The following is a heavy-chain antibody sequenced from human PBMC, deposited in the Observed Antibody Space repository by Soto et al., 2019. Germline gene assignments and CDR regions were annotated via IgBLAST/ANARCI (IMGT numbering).Heavy chain of an antibody. CDR2: MNPNSGNT. D-gene: IGHD1-26*01. Sequence: ASVKVSCKASGYTFTGYDINWVRQATGQGLEWMGWMNPNSGNTGYAQKFQGRVTMTRDNSITTAYMELTSLRDDDSAVYYCSGEKVGTTGIDFWGQGTLVTVSS. CDR1: GYTFTGYD. CDR3: SGEKVGTTGIDF. J-gene: IGHJ4*02. V-gene: IGHV1-8*01.